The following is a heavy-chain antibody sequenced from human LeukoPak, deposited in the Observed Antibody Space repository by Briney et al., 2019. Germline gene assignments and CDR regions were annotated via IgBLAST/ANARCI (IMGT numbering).Heavy chain of an antibody. CDR1: GFTFSTYN. Sequence: GGSLRLSCAASGFTFSTYNMNWVRQAPGKGLQWVSSITSSSSYIYYADSVKGRFTISRDNAKNSLYLQMNSLRAEDTAVYYCARGPTTVAIEYYFDYWGQGTLVTVSS. V-gene: IGHV3-21*01. CDR3: ARGPTTVAIEYYFDY. J-gene: IGHJ4*02. D-gene: IGHD4-17*01. CDR2: ITSSSSYI.